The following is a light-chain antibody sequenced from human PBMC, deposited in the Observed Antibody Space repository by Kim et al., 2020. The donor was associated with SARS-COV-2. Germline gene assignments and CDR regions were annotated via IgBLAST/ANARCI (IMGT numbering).Light chain of an antibody. V-gene: IGKV3-15*01. CDR1: QSVSSN. Sequence: SPGERATLSGTASQSVSSNLAWYQQKPGQAPRLLIYGASTRATGIPARFSGSGSGTEFTLTISSLQSEDFAVYDCQQYNNWPPLTFGGGTKVDIK. CDR3: QQYNNWPPLT. CDR2: GAS. J-gene: IGKJ4*01.